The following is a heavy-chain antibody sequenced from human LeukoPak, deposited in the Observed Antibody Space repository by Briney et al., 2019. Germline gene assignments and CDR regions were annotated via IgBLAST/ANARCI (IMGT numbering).Heavy chain of an antibody. J-gene: IGHJ4*02. D-gene: IGHD6-25*01. CDR3: AKYLTAAPTRAFDY. Sequence: GGSLRLSCAASGFSFSDYAMTWVRQAPGEGLEWVSVIDRPGDDIRYADSVKGRFIISRDNSKNILYVQMNSLRAEDTAVYYCAKYLTAAPTRAFDYWGQGALVTVSS. V-gene: IGHV3-23*01. CDR1: GFSFSDYA. CDR2: IDRPGDDI.